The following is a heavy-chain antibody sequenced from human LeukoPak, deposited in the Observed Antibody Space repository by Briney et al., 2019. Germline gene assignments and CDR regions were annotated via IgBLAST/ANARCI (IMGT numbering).Heavy chain of an antibody. CDR1: GYSFTSYW. V-gene: IGHV5-51*01. CDR2: IYPGDSDT. CDR3: ARLGTDYYYYYYMDV. J-gene: IGHJ6*03. Sequence: GESLKISCKGSGYSFTSYWIGWVRQMPGKGLEWMGIIYPGDSDTRYSPSFQGQVTISAGKSISTAYLQWSSLKASDTAMYYCARLGTDYYYYYYMDVWGKGTTVTVSS.